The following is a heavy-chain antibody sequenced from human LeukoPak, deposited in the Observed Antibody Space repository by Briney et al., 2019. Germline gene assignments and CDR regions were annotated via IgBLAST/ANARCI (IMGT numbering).Heavy chain of an antibody. CDR2: IYTSGST. J-gene: IGHJ4*02. V-gene: IGHV4-4*07. Sequence: PSETLSLTCTVSGGSISSYYWSWIRQPAGKGLEWIGRIYTSGSTNCNPSLKSRVTMSVDTSKNQFSLKLSSVTAANTAVYYCARAGSYYDSSGYYSFDYWGQGTLVTVSS. D-gene: IGHD3-22*01. CDR3: ARAGSYYDSSGYYSFDY. CDR1: GGSISSYY.